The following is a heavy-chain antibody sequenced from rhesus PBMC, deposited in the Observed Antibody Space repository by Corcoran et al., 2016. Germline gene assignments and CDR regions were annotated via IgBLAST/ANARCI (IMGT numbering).Heavy chain of an antibody. Sequence: QVQLVQSGPEVKKPGASVKLSCKASGFTFSMYSISWVRQAPGQGLVWMGEIIPLVGKKNYAQKFQGRGTMNPDTSKSTSDMGVSSPRSEDTAVDYCARGGYFEFWGQGALVTVSS. CDR1: GFTFSMYS. CDR2: IIPLVGKK. CDR3: ARGGYFEF. V-gene: IGHV1-151*01. J-gene: IGHJ1*01.